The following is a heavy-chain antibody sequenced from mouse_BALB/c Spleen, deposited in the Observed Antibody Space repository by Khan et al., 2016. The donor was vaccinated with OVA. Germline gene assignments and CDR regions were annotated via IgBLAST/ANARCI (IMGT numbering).Heavy chain of an antibody. CDR1: GFTFSTYG. D-gene: IGHD1-1*01. CDR3: TRLAYYYDSEGFAY. J-gene: IGHJ3*01. V-gene: IGHV5-6*01. Sequence: EVMLVESGGDLVKPGGSLKLSCAASGFTFSTYGMSWVRQAPDKRLEWVATVSTGGNYTYYPDSVKGRFTISRDKAKNTLYLQMSGLRSEDTAMFYCTRLAYYYDSEGFAYWGQGTLVTVSA. CDR2: VSTGGNYT.